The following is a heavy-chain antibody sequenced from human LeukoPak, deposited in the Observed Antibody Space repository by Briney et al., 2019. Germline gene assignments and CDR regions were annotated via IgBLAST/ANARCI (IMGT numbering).Heavy chain of an antibody. CDR1: GFTFSSYS. J-gene: IGHJ4*02. V-gene: IGHV3-21*01. CDR2: ISSSSSYI. CDR3: AREEHSSGWYVFPMDY. Sequence: GGSLRLSCAASGFTFSSYSMNWVRQAPGKGLEWVSSISSSSSYIYYADSVRGRFTISRDNAKNSLYLQMNSLRAEDTAVYYCAREEHSSGWYVFPMDYWGQGTLVTVSS. D-gene: IGHD6-19*01.